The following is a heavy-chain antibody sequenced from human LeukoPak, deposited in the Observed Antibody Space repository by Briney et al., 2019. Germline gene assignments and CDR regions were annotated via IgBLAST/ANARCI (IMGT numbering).Heavy chain of an antibody. Sequence: GSLRLSCAASGFTFSRYSMNWVRQAPGKGLEWISYIGSSSSTIYYGDSVKGRFTISRDNAKKSLYLQMNSLRAEDTAMYYCARDDPTGSYYVGFDYWGQGILVTVSS. J-gene: IGHJ4*02. V-gene: IGHV3-48*01. CDR1: GFTFSRYS. CDR3: ARDDPTGSYYVGFDY. D-gene: IGHD1-26*01. CDR2: IGSSSSTI.